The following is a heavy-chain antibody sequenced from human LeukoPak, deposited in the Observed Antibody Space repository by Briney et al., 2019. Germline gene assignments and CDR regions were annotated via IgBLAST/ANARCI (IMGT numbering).Heavy chain of an antibody. J-gene: IGHJ4*02. D-gene: IGHD4-17*01. V-gene: IGHV4-30-4*01. CDR3: ARYNPTVTFDY. CDR2: IYYSGST. CDR1: GGSISSGDYY. Sequence: PSETLSLTCTVSGGSISSGDYYWSWIRQPPGKGLEWIGYIYYSGSTYYNPSLKSRVTISVDTSKNQFSLKLSSVTAADTAVYYCARYNPTVTFDYWGQGTLVTVSS.